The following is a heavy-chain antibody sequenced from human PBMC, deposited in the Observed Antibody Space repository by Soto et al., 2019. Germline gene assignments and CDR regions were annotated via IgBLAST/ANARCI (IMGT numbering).Heavy chain of an antibody. D-gene: IGHD3-10*01. V-gene: IGHV1-8*01. J-gene: IGHJ6*02. Sequence: ASVKVSCKASGYTFTSYDINWVRQATGQGLEWMGWMNPNSGNTGYAQKFQGRVTMTRNTSISTAYMELSSLRSEDTAVYYCARGSVRYYGSGSITKYYYYGMDVWGQGTTVTVSS. CDR3: ARGSVRYYGSGSITKYYYYGMDV. CDR2: MNPNSGNT. CDR1: GYTFTSYD.